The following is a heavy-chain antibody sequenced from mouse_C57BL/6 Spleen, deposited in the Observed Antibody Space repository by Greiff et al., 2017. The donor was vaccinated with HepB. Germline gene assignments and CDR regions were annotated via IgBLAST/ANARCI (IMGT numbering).Heavy chain of an antibody. V-gene: IGHV1-74*01. Sequence: QVQLQQPGAELVKPGASVKVSCKASGYTFTSYWMHWVKQRPGQGLEWIGRIHPSDSDTNYNQKFKGKATLTVDKSSSTAYMQLSSLTSEDSAVYYCAFPHYYGSSYDWYFDVWGTGTTVTVSS. CDR3: AFPHYYGSSYDWYFDV. CDR1: GYTFTSYW. CDR2: IHPSDSDT. D-gene: IGHD1-1*01. J-gene: IGHJ1*03.